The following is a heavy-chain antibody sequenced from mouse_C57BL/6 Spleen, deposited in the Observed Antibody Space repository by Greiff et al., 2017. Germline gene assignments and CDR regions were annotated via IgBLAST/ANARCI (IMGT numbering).Heavy chain of an antibody. CDR3: AREGYYDYDWFAY. CDR1: GYSITSGYY. D-gene: IGHD2-4*01. J-gene: IGHJ3*01. V-gene: IGHV3-6*01. CDR2: ISYDGSN. Sequence: EVQLMESGPGLVKPSQSLSLTCSVTGYSITSGYYWNWIRQFPGNKLEWMGYISYDGSNNYNPSLKNRISITRDTSKNQFFLKLNSVTTEDTATYYCAREGYYDYDWFAYWGQGTLVTVSA.